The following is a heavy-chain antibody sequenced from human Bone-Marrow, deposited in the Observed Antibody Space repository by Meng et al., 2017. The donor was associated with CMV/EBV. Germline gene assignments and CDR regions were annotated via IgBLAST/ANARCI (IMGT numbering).Heavy chain of an antibody. D-gene: IGHD3-22*01. Sequence: ASVKVSCKASGYTFTGYYMHWVRQAPGQGLEWMGWINPNSGGTNYAQKFQGRVTMTRDTSISTAYMELSRLRSDDTAVYYCARMFDITMIVGRGYYFDYWGQGTLVPVSS. CDR3: ARMFDITMIVGRGYYFDY. J-gene: IGHJ4*02. V-gene: IGHV1-2*02. CDR1: GYTFTGYY. CDR2: INPNSGGT.